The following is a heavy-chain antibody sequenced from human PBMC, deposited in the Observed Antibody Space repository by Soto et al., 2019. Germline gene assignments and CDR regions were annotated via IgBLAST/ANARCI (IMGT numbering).Heavy chain of an antibody. V-gene: IGHV1-18*03. CDR2: VSAYNGDT. CDR1: GYPVNSYG. CDR3: AGPFTGGDFDLAV. D-gene: IGHD1-26*01. J-gene: IGHJ6*02. Sequence: QVQLVQSAAEVKKSGASVKVSCRAFGYPVNSYGITWVRQAPGQGLEWMGWVSAYNGDTKVGQRFQGRVTMTIDTSTSTAYMDLRSLGSEDMAVYYCAGPFTGGDFDLAVLGHGTTVTVSS.